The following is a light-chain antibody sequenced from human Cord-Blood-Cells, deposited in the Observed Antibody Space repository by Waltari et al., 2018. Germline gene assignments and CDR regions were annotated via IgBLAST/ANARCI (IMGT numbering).Light chain of an antibody. J-gene: IGKJ3*01. CDR3: QHSYSTPFT. CDR1: QSISSY. CDR2: AAS. Sequence: IQLTQSPSSLSVSVGNRVTITCRASQSISSYLYGYQQKPEKAPKLLIYAASSLQSGVPSRFSGSASGTDFTLTISSLQPEDFATYYCQHSYSTPFTFGHGTKVDIK. V-gene: IGKV1-39*01.